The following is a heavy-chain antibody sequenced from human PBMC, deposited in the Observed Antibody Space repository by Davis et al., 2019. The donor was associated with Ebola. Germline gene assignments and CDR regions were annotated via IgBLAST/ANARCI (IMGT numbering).Heavy chain of an antibody. CDR2: ISGSGGST. V-gene: IGHV3-23*01. CDR3: ARVIFQYYYDSSGYYTNDAFDI. Sequence: GSSLKISCAASGFTFSSYAMSWVRQAPGKGLEWVSAISGSGGSTYYADSVKGRFTISRDNSKNTLYLQMNSLRAEDTAVYYCARVIFQYYYDSSGYYTNDAFDIWGQGTMVTVSS. CDR1: GFTFSSYA. D-gene: IGHD3-22*01. J-gene: IGHJ3*02.